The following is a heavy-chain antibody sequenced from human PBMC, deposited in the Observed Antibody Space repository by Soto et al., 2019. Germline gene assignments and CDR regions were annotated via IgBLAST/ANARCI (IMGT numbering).Heavy chain of an antibody. CDR1: GFTFNDAW. CDR2: IKGKTDAGTT. J-gene: IGHJ4*02. D-gene: IGHD1-26*01. CDR3: TTGSRY. V-gene: IGHV3-15*01. Sequence: PGGSLRLSCAASGFTFNDAWMSWVRQGPGKGLEWVGRIKGKTDAGTTEYAGPTKGRFTISRDDSKNTMYLQMNSLKTEDTAVYFCTTGSRYWGRGTLVTVSS.